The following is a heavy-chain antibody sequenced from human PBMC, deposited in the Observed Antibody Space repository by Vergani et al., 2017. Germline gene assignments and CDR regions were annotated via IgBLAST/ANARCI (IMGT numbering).Heavy chain of an antibody. CDR1: GGAFSRFA. Sequence: QGQLVQSGAEVKKPGSSMKVSCKASGGAFSRFAINWVRQAPGQGVEWRGRIIPIIGTTNYAQKFQGRVTIAADEFSSTVFMELSSLTYEDTAVYYCARDVPVFCSGGRCYPGNDQYYAMEVWGQGTTVTVSS. J-gene: IGHJ6*02. CDR3: ARDVPVFCSGGRCYPGNDQYYAMEV. D-gene: IGHD2-15*01. CDR2: IIPIIGTT. V-gene: IGHV1-69*11.